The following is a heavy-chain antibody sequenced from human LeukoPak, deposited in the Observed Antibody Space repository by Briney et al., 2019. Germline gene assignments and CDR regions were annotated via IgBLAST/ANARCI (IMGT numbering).Heavy chain of an antibody. V-gene: IGHV4-59*01. J-gene: IGHJ3*02. CDR1: GGSISSDY. CDR2: IYYSGST. Sequence: SETLSLTCTVSGGSISSDYWSWIRQPPGKGLEWIGYIYYSGSTNYNPSLKSRVTIPVDTSKNQFSLKLSSVTAADTAVYYCARYIRWYPDAFDIWGQGTMVTVSS. CDR3: ARYIRWYPDAFDI. D-gene: IGHD6-13*01.